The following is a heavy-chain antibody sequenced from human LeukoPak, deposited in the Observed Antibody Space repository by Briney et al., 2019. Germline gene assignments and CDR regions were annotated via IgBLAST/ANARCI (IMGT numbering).Heavy chain of an antibody. V-gene: IGHV1-69*04. Sequence: VKVSCKASGGTFSSYAISWVRQAPGQGLEWMGRIIPILGIANYAQKFQGRVTITADKSTSTAYMELSSLRSEDTAVYYCARSRGGYQLLVSWGRGTLVTVSS. J-gene: IGHJ5*02. CDR1: GGTFSSYA. CDR3: ARSRGGYQLLVS. D-gene: IGHD2-2*01. CDR2: IIPILGIA.